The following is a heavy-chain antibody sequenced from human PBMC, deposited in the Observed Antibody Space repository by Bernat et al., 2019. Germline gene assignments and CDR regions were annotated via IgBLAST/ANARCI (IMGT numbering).Heavy chain of an antibody. CDR3: TTVEKWELLWFGELLGVDY. CDR1: GFTFSNAW. D-gene: IGHD3-10*01. V-gene: IGHV3-15*07. CDR2: IKSKTGGGTT. Sequence: EVQLVESGGGLVKPGGSLRLSCAASGFTFSNAWMNWVRQAPGKGLEWVGRIKSKTGGGTTDYAAPVKGRFTISRDDSKNTLYLQMNSLKTEDTAVYYCTTVEKWELLWFGELLGVDYWGQGTLVTVSS. J-gene: IGHJ4*02.